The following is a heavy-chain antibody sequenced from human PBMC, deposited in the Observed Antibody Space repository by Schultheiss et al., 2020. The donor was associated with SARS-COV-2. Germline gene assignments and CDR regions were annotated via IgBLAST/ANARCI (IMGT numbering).Heavy chain of an antibody. V-gene: IGHV3-30*12. CDR3: ARDGGLAAAGTGDWFDP. J-gene: IGHJ5*02. Sequence: GGSLRLSCAASGFIFSSYGMHWVRQAPGKGLEWVAVISYDGSNKYYADSVKGRFTISRDNSKNTLYLQMNSLRAEDTAVYYCARDGGLAAAGTGDWFDPWGQGTLVTVSS. CDR1: GFIFSSYG. D-gene: IGHD6-13*01. CDR2: ISYDGSNK.